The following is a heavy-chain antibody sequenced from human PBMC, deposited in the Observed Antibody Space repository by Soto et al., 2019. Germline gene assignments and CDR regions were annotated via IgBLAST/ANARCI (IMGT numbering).Heavy chain of an antibody. CDR3: ARELGYCSSTSCYKTFDY. D-gene: IGHD2-2*02. V-gene: IGHV3-48*02. Sequence: TGGSLRLSCAASGFTFSSYSMNWFRQAPGKGLEWVSYISSSSSTIYYADSVKGRFTISRDNAKNSLYLQMNSLRDEDTAVYYCARELGYCSSTSCYKTFDYWGQGTLVTVSS. J-gene: IGHJ4*02. CDR2: ISSSSSTI. CDR1: GFTFSSYS.